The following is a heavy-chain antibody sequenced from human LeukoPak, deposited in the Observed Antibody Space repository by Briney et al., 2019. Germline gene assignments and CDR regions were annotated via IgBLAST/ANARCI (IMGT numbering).Heavy chain of an antibody. CDR3: ARDYGGNSGWFDP. Sequence: ASVKVSCKASGYTSTSYDINWVRQATGQGLEWMGWMNPNSGNTGYAQKFQGRVTMTRSTSISTAYMELSSLGSEDTAVYYCARDYGGNSGWFDPWGQGTLVTVSS. J-gene: IGHJ5*02. V-gene: IGHV1-8*01. CDR1: GYTSTSYD. CDR2: MNPNSGNT. D-gene: IGHD4-23*01.